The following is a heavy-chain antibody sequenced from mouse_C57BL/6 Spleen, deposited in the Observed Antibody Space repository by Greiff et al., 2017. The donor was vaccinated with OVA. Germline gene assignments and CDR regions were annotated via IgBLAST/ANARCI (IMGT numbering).Heavy chain of an antibody. J-gene: IGHJ3*01. V-gene: IGHV1-22*01. Sequence: EVKLVESGPELVKPGASVKMSCKASGYTFTDYNMHWVKQSHGKSLEWIGYINPNNGGTSYNQKFKGKATLTVNKSSSTAYMEIRSLTSEDSAVYYCARSVSWDPFAYWGQGTLVTVSA. CDR2: INPNNGGT. CDR1: GYTFTDYN. CDR3: ARSVSWDPFAY. D-gene: IGHD4-1*01.